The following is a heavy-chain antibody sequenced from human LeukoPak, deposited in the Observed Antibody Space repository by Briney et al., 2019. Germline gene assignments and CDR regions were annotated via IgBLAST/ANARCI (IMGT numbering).Heavy chain of an antibody. CDR3: AKFSSSWYTFFDS. CDR2: IYSGGST. Sequence: GGSLRLSCAASGFTVSSNYMSWVRQAPGKGLEWVSVIYSGGSTYYADSVKGRFTISRDNSKNTLYLQMNSLRAEDTAVYYCAKFSSSWYTFFDSWGQGTLVTVSS. V-gene: IGHV3-66*01. D-gene: IGHD6-13*01. CDR1: GFTVSSNY. J-gene: IGHJ4*02.